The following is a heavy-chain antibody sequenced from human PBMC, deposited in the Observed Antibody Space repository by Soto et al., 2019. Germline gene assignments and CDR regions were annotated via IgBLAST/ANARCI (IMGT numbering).Heavy chain of an antibody. Sequence: QPGGSLRLSCAASGFTFSSYWMSWVRQAPGKGLEWVANIKQDGSEKYYVDSVKGRFTISRDNAKNSLYLQMNSLRAEDTAVYYCARAITIFGVALNAFDIWGQGTMVTVSS. D-gene: IGHD3-3*01. CDR3: ARAITIFGVALNAFDI. V-gene: IGHV3-7*01. CDR1: GFTFSSYW. J-gene: IGHJ3*02. CDR2: IKQDGSEK.